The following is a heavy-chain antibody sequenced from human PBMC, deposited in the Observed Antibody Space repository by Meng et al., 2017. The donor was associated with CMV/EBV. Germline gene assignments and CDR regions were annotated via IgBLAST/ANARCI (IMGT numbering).Heavy chain of an antibody. CDR1: GGSISSSSYY. Sequence: SETLSLTCTVSGGSISSSSYYWGWIRQPPGKGLEWIGSIYYSGSTYYNPSFKSRVTISVDTPKNQFSLKLSSVTAADTAVYYCARHSSMRLSCWFDPWGQGTLVTVSS. J-gene: IGHJ5*02. CDR3: ARHSSMRLSCWFDP. D-gene: IGHD3-16*02. CDR2: IYYSGST. V-gene: IGHV4-39*01.